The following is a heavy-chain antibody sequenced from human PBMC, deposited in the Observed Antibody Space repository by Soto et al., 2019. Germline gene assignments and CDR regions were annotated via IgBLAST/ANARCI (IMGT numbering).Heavy chain of an antibody. V-gene: IGHV3-49*04. CDR1: GFTFGDYA. CDR3: TTTGTTSDY. Sequence: GGSLRLSCTASGFTFGDYAMSWVRQAPGKGLEWVGFIRSKAYGGTTEYAASVKGRFTISRDDSKSIAYLQMNILKTEDTAVYYCTTTGTTSDYWGQGTLVTVSS. D-gene: IGHD1-1*01. CDR2: IRSKAYGGTT. J-gene: IGHJ4*02.